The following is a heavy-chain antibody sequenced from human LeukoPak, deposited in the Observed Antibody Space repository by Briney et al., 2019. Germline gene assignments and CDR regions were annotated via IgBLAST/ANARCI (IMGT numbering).Heavy chain of an antibody. CDR3: ARGGYNYYYYYYMDV. D-gene: IGHD1-1*01. Sequence: SETLSLTCTVSGGSITSYYWSWIRQPPGKGLEWIGCISYSGSTNYNPSLKSRVTISLDTSKNQFSLKLSSVTAADTAVYYCARGGYNYYYYYYMDVWGKGTTVTVSS. J-gene: IGHJ6*03. V-gene: IGHV4-59*01. CDR2: ISYSGST. CDR1: GGSITSYY.